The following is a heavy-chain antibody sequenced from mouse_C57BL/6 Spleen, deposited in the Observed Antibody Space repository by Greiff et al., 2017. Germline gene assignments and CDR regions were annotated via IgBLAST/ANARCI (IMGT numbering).Heavy chain of an antibody. CDR1: GYAFSSSW. CDR2: IYPGDGDT. Sequence: QVQLQQSGPELVKPGASVKISCKASGYAFSSSWMNWVKQRPGKGLEWIGGIYPGDGDTNYNGKFKGKATITADKSSSTAYVQLSSLTSEDTAVYYCTRVRYCATDYWGQGTSVTVSS. V-gene: IGHV1-82*01. CDR3: TRVRYCATDY. J-gene: IGHJ4*01.